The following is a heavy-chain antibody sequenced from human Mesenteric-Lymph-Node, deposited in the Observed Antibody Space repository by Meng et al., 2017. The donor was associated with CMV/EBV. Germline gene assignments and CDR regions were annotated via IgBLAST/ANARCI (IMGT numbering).Heavy chain of an antibody. V-gene: IGHV3-23*01. J-gene: IGHJ6*02. CDR1: GFTFSSYA. Sequence: GESLKISCAASGFTFSSYAMSWVRQAPEKGLEWVSAISGSGGSTYYADSVKGRFTISRDNSKNTLYLQMNSLRAEDTAVYYCAKDHGYNSPAPSGMDVWGQGTTVTVSS. D-gene: IGHD5-24*01. CDR3: AKDHGYNSPAPSGMDV. CDR2: ISGSGGST.